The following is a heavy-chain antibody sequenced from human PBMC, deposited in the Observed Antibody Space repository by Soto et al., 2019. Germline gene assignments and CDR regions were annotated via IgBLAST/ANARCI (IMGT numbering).Heavy chain of an antibody. D-gene: IGHD2-2*01. CDR1: GGTFSSYA. CDR2: IIPIFGTA. CDR3: ARDSDIVVVPAADYGMDV. J-gene: IGHJ6*02. Sequence: SVKVSCKASGGTFSSYAISWVRQAPGQGLEWMGGIIPIFGTANYAQKFQGRVTITADESTSTAYMELSSLRSEDTAVYYCARDSDIVVVPAADYGMDVWGQGTTVTVSS. V-gene: IGHV1-69*13.